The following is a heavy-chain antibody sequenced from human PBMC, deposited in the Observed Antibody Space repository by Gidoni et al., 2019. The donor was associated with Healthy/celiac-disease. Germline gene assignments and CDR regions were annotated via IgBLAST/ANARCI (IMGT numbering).Heavy chain of an antibody. V-gene: IGHV6-1*01. CDR2: TYYRFRWFY. D-gene: IGHD2-21*01. CDR1: GDRVSNDSVA. CDR3: ASSHWVIRGNWFDP. J-gene: IGHJ5*02. Sequence: QVQLQQSGPGLVKPSQTLSLTCAISGDRVSNDSVAWNWIRQSPSRGLEWLGRTYYRFRWFYDYAESLKARIIINPDTSKNQFSLHLSSVTPEDTAVYYCASSHWVIRGNWFDPWGQGTLVTVST.